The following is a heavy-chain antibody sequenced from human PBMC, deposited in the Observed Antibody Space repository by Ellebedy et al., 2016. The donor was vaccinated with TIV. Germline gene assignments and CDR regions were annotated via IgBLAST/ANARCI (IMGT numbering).Heavy chain of an antibody. Sequence: PGGSLRLSCVASGFPFTNAWMSWVRQAPGKGLEWVGRIKGKADGWTIDYAAPGEGRFTISRDDSKNTLYLQIQSLKTEDTAVYYCLYYLDYWGQGTLVTVSS. CDR1: GFPFTNAW. V-gene: IGHV3-15*01. CDR2: IKGKADGWTI. D-gene: IGHD3-10*01. CDR3: LYYLDY. J-gene: IGHJ4*02.